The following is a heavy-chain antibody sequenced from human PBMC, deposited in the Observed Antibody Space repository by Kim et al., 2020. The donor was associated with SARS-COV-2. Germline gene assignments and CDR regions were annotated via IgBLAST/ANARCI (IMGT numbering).Heavy chain of an antibody. D-gene: IGHD3-22*01. CDR1: GGSITNTNW. CDR3: ARWFPSPG. J-gene: IGHJ4*02. Sequence: SETLSLTCAVSGGSITNTNWWSWVRQPPGKGLEWIGEIYHSGSTNYNPSLKSRVVISLDKSKNQFSLKLSSVTAADTAVYYCARWFPSPGWGQGTLVTVSS. CDR2: IYHSGST. V-gene: IGHV4-4*02.